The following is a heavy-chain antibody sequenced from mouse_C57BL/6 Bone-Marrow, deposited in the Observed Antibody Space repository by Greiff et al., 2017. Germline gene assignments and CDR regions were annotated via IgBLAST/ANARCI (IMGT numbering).Heavy chain of an antibody. CDR1: GYTFTRYG. J-gene: IGHJ3*01. Sequence: QVQLQQSGAELARPGASVKLSCKASGYTFTRYGISWVKQRTGQGLEWIGEIYPRSGNTYYNEKFQGKATLTADKSSSTAYMALRSLTSEDSAVYFCARFYYGSSPFAYWGQGTLVTVSA. CDR2: IYPRSGNT. V-gene: IGHV1-81*01. D-gene: IGHD1-1*01. CDR3: ARFYYGSSPFAY.